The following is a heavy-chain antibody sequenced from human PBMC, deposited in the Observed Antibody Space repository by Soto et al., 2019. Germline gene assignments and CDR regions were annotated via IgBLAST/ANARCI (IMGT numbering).Heavy chain of an antibody. Sequence: ASVKVSCKTSVCSFSNYGITWVRQAPGQPLEWLGWISLYSDGTNYAQKFQGRVSMTTDTSTTTAYMELRSLRSDDTAVYYCARVVPGAEAWFGPWGQGTLVTVSS. CDR2: ISLYSDGT. V-gene: IGHV1-18*01. CDR1: VCSFSNYG. J-gene: IGHJ5*02. D-gene: IGHD2-2*01. CDR3: ARVVPGAEAWFGP.